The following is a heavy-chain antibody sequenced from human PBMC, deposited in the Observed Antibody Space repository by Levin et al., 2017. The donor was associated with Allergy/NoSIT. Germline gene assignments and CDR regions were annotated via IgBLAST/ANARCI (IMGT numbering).Heavy chain of an antibody. Sequence: GSLRLSCTVSGDSISRFYWSWIRQPPGRGLEWIGNGHYSGSTNYNPSLKSRVTILEDTSKNQFSLKLSSVTAADTAVYYCARATRSSLIYYFEYWGQGTLVTVSS. V-gene: IGHV4-59*01. CDR3: ARATRSSLIYYFEY. D-gene: IGHD6-13*01. J-gene: IGHJ4*02. CDR2: GHYSGST. CDR1: GDSISRFY.